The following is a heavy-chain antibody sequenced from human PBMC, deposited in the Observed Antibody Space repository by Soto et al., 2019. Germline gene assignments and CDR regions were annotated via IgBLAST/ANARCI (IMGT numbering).Heavy chain of an antibody. CDR1: GGAFSSYD. V-gene: IGHV1-69*01. CDR3: ARGLTEGYFGMDV. J-gene: IGHJ6*02. CDR2: IIPLFGTT. Sequence: QVQLVQSGAEVKKPGSSVKVSCKTSGGAFSSYDISWVRQATGQGLEWMGGIIPLFGTTNYAQKFQGRVTLTADESTSTVYMNLYSLRYEDTAVYYCARGLTEGYFGMDVWGQGTTVTVSS.